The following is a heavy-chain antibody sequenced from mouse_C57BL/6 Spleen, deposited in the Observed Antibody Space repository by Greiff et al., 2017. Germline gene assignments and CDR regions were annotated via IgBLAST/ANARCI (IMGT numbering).Heavy chain of an antibody. CDR3: ARSYSYGSSSAWFAD. D-gene: IGHD1-1*01. CDR2: IYPDSGST. Sequence: QVQLKQPGAELVKPGASVKISCKASGYSFTSYWITWVKQSTGQGLEWIGDIYPDSGSTSYNEKFKSKATLTVDPSSSTAYMQLSSLTSEDSAVYYCARSYSYGSSSAWFADWGTGTMVTVSA. V-gene: IGHV1-55*01. J-gene: IGHJ3*01. CDR1: GYSFTSYW.